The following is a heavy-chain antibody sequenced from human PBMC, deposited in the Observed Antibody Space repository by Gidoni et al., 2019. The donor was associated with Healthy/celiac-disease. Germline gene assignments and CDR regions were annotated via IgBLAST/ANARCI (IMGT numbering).Heavy chain of an antibody. D-gene: IGHD1-26*01. CDR2: IYYSGST. Sequence: QVQLQESGPGLVKPSETLSLTFTVSGGSISSYYWSWIRQPPGKGLEWIGYIYYSGSTNYNPSLKSRVTISVDTSKNQFSLKLSSVTAADTAVYYCARGVGATTFDPWGQGTLVTVSS. V-gene: IGHV4-59*01. J-gene: IGHJ5*02. CDR3: ARGVGATTFDP. CDR1: GGSISSYY.